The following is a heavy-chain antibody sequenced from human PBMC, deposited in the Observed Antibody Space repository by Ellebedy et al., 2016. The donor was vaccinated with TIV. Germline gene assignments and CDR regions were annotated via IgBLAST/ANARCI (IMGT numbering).Heavy chain of an antibody. CDR3: ARWFGELLYVRWFDP. CDR2: IYYSGST. D-gene: IGHD3-10*01. V-gene: IGHV4-39*01. CDR1: GGSISRSSSY. Sequence: SETLSLTCIVSGGSISRSSSYWGWIRQPPGTGLEWIGSIYYSGSTDYNPSLKSRVTISADTSKNQFSLRLSSVTAADTAVYYCARWFGELLYVRWFDPWGQGTLVTVSS. J-gene: IGHJ5*02.